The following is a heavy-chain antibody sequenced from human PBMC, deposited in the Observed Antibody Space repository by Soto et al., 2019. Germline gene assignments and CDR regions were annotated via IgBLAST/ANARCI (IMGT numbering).Heavy chain of an antibody. J-gene: IGHJ4*02. CDR3: ASLRGYRFDY. V-gene: IGHV4-61*01. Sequence: PSETLSLTCTVSGVSVGSGTYYWSWIRQPPGKGLEWIGYIYYSGSTNYNPSLKSRVTISLDTSKNQFSLKLTSVTAADTAVYYCASLRGYRFDYWGQGTLVTVSS. CDR1: GVSVGSGTYY. CDR2: IYYSGST. D-gene: IGHD5-18*01.